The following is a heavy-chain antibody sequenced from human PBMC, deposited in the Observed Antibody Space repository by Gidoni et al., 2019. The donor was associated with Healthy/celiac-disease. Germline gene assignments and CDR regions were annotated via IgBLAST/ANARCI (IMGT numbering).Heavy chain of an antibody. Sequence: PSLKSRVTISVDTSKNQFSLKLSSVTAADTAVYYCARDNRGLRLGTNWFDPWGQGTLVTVSS. D-gene: IGHD3-16*01. V-gene: IGHV4-31*02. J-gene: IGHJ5*02. CDR3: ARDNRGLRLGTNWFDP.